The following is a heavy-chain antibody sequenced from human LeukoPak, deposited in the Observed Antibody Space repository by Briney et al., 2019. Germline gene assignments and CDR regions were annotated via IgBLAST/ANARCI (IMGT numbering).Heavy chain of an antibody. CDR3: ARDKMRDYYYGMGV. CDR2: INAYNGNT. Sequence: ASVKDSCKASGYTFTSYGINWVRQAPGQGLEWMGWINAYNGNTNYAQNLQGRVTMTTDTSTSTAYMELRSLRSEDTAVYYCARDKMRDYYYGMGVWGQGTTVTVSS. V-gene: IGHV1-18*01. D-gene: IGHD5-24*01. CDR1: GYTFTSYG. J-gene: IGHJ6*02.